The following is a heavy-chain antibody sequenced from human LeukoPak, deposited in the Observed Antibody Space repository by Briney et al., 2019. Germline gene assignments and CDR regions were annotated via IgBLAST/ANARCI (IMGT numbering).Heavy chain of an antibody. CDR1: GFTFSSYA. CDR2: ISGSGGNT. CDR3: AKDRRPHTVSTQNGAFDY. D-gene: IGHD2-2*01. J-gene: IGHJ4*02. Sequence: GGSLRLSCAASGFTFSSYAMSWVRQAPGKGLEWVSGISGSGGNTYDADSVKGRFTISRDNSKNALYLQMNSLRVEDTAVYYCAKDRRPHTVSTQNGAFDYWGQGTLVTVSS. V-gene: IGHV3-23*01.